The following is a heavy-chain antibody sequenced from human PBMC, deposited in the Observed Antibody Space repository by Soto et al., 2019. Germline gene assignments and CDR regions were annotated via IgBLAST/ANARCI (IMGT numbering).Heavy chain of an antibody. J-gene: IGHJ5*02. V-gene: IGHV1-3*01. CDR3: ARGIATGQLDP. CDR2: INPGNGNT. Sequence: ASVKVSCKASGYSFTRYTLNWVRQAPGQRLEWMGWINPGNGNTKSSQKFQDRVIITRDTSASTAYMDLSSLRPEDTAVYYCARGIATGQLDPWGQGTLVTVSS. CDR1: GYSFTRYT. D-gene: IGHD2-15*01.